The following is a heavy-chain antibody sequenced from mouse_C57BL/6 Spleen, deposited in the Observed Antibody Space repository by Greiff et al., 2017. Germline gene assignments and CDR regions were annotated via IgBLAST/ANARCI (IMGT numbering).Heavy chain of an antibody. CDR1: GFNIKDYY. CDR3: TTTGGSSPAWFAY. J-gene: IGHJ3*01. CDR2: IDPEDGDT. V-gene: IGHV14-1*01. D-gene: IGHD1-1*01. Sequence: VQLQQSGAELVRPGASVKLSCTASGFNIKDYYMHWVKQRPEQGLEWIGRIDPEDGDTEYAPKFQGKATMTADTSSNTAYLQLSSLTSEDTAVYYCTTTGGSSPAWFAYWGQGTLGTVSA.